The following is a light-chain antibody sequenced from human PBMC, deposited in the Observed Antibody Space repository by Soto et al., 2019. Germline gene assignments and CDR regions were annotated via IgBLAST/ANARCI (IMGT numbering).Light chain of an antibody. Sequence: EIVLTQSPGTLSLSPGERATLSCRASQSVSSNYLAWYQQKPGQAPRLLIYGAYSRATGIPDRFSGSGSGTDFTLTIRRLEPEDFAVYYCQQYGSSYPWTFGQGTKVDIK. V-gene: IGKV3-20*01. J-gene: IGKJ1*01. CDR2: GAY. CDR3: QQYGSSYPWT. CDR1: QSVSSNY.